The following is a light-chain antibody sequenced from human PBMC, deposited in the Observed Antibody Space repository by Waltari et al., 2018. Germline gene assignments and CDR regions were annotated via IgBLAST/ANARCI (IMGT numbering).Light chain of an antibody. CDR1: KLGDQS. Sequence: SYELTQPPSVSVSPGQTASITCSGDKLGDQSACWYQQKPGTSPVLVIYQDSKRPSGIPERFSGSNSGNTATLTISGTQAMDEADYYCQAWDSSTAIGVFGTGTKVTVL. J-gene: IGLJ1*01. CDR3: QAWDSSTAIGV. V-gene: IGLV3-1*01. CDR2: QDS.